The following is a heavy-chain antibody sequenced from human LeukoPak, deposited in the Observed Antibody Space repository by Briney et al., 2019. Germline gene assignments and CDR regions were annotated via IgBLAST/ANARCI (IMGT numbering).Heavy chain of an antibody. D-gene: IGHD3-10*01. J-gene: IGHJ6*03. CDR2: INWNGGRT. CDR3: ARHGSGSDYYYYMDV. CDR1: GFTFDDYG. V-gene: IGHV3-20*01. Sequence: GGSLRLSCAASGFTFDDYGMNWVRPAPGKELEWVAGINWNGGRTGYADSVKGRFTISRENAKNSLYLQMNSLRAEDTALYHCARHGSGSDYYYYMDVWGKGTTVTVSS.